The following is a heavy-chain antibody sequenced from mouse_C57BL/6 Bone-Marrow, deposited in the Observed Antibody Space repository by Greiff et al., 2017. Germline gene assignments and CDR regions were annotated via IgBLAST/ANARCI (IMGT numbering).Heavy chain of an antibody. Sequence: EVQLVESGGGLVQPGGSMKLSCVASGFTFSNSWMNWVRQSPEKGLEWVAQIRLKSDNYATHYAESVKGRFTISSDDSKRSVYLQMNNLRAEDTGIYYCTRYYGSSCYWYFDVWGTGTTVTVSS. CDR2: IRLKSDNYAT. CDR3: TRYYGSSCYWYFDV. D-gene: IGHD1-1*01. CDR1: GFTFSNSW. V-gene: IGHV6-3*01. J-gene: IGHJ1*03.